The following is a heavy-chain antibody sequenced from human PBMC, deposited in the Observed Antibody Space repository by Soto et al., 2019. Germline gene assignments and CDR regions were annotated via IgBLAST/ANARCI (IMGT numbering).Heavy chain of an antibody. D-gene: IGHD3-22*01. CDR3: ARSIGGSFYYYYYMDV. J-gene: IGHJ6*03. CDR2: INAGNGNT. V-gene: IGHV1-3*01. Sequence: GASVKVSCKASGYTFTSYAMHWVRQAPGQRLEWMGWINAGNGNTKYSQKFQGRVTITRDTSASTAYMELSSLRSEDTAVYYCARSIGGSFYYYYYMDVWGKGTTVTVSS. CDR1: GYTFTSYA.